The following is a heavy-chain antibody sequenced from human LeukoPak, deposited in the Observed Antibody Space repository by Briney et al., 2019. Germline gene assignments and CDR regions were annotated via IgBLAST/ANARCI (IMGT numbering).Heavy chain of an antibody. V-gene: IGHV6-1*01. CDR3: ARSFRPAPFDL. J-gene: IGHJ2*01. D-gene: IGHD2/OR15-2a*01. CDR2: TYYRSKWYN. Sequence: SQTLSLTCAISGDSVSNNSVTWNWIRQSPSRGLEWLGRTYYRSKWYNDYAVSVKSRITINPDTSKNQFSLQLNSVTPEDTAVYYCARSFRPAPFDLWGRGTLVTVSS. CDR1: GDSVSNNSVT.